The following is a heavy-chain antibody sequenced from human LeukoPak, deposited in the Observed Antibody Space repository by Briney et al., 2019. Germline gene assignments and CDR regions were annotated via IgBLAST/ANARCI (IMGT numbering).Heavy chain of an antibody. CDR1: GFTFSSYE. V-gene: IGHV3-48*03. CDR2: ISSSGSTI. D-gene: IGHD3-10*01. Sequence: PGGSLRLSCAASGFTFSSYEMNWVRQAPGKGLEWVSYISSSGSTIYYADSVKGRFTISRDNAKHSLYLQMNSLRAEDTAVYYCARGSGSYYNILFDYWGQGTLVTVSS. J-gene: IGHJ4*02. CDR3: ARGSGSYYNILFDY.